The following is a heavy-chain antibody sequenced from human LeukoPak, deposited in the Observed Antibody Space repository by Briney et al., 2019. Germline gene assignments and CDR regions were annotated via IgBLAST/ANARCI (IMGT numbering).Heavy chain of an antibody. CDR2: IYYSGST. V-gene: IGHV4-61*05. CDR1: GGSISSSNYY. D-gene: IGHD3-10*01. J-gene: IGHJ3*02. CDR3: ARDLWFGAGRAFDI. Sequence: SETLSLTCTVSGGSISSSNYYWGWIRQPPGKGLEWIGYIYYSGSTTYNPSLKSRVTISVDTSKNQFSLKLNSVTAADTAVYYCARDLWFGAGRAFDIWGQGTMVTVSS.